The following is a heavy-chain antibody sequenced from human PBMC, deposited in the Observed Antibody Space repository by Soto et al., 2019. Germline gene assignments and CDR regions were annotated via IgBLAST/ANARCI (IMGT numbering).Heavy chain of an antibody. Sequence: GGSLRLSCAASGFTFDDYAMHWVRQAPGKGLEWVSGISWNSGSIGYADSVKGRFTISRDNAKNSLYLQMNSLRAEDTALYYCAKGPLSSLGELSSYFDYWGQGTLVTVSS. J-gene: IGHJ4*02. V-gene: IGHV3-9*01. CDR1: GFTFDDYA. CDR2: ISWNSGSI. CDR3: AKGPLSSLGELSSYFDY. D-gene: IGHD3-16*02.